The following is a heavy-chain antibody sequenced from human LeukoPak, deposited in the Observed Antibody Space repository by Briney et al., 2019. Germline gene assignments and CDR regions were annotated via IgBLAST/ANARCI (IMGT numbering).Heavy chain of an antibody. Sequence: GGSLRLSCAASGFTFSSYGMHWVRQAPGKGLEWVAVIWYDGSNKYYADSVKGRFTISRDNSKNTLYLQMNSLRTEDTAVYYCAKDDLDIVVVPAALPNYWGQGTLVTVSS. CDR1: GFTFSSYG. V-gene: IGHV3-33*06. J-gene: IGHJ4*02. CDR3: AKDDLDIVVVPAALPNY. CDR2: IWYDGSNK. D-gene: IGHD2-2*03.